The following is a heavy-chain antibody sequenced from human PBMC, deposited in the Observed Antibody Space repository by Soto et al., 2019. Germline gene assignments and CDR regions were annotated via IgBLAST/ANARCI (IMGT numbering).Heavy chain of an antibody. CDR1: GASITSSSHY. Sequence: PSETLSLTCTVSGASITSSSHYWGWIRQSPGKGLENIANIYYHGSTYYNPSLKSRVAISVDTSKNQFSLKLSSVTAADTAVYYCTRTMDRAAWSTDPWGQGPLVTLFS. CDR3: TRTMDRAAWSTDP. D-gene: IGHD3-10*01. CDR2: IYYHGST. J-gene: IGHJ5*02. V-gene: IGHV4-39*07.